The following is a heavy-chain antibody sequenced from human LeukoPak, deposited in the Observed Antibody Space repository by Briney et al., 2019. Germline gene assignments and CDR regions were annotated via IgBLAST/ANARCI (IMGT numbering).Heavy chain of an antibody. V-gene: IGHV3-23*01. J-gene: IGHJ4*02. D-gene: IGHD3-10*01. Sequence: GGSLRLSCAASGFTFSSYGMSWVRQAPGKGLEWVSAISDSGGSTYYADSVKGRFTISRDNSKNTLYLQMNSLRAEDTAVYYCAKDPGDNVLLWFGEPNEHRGGFDYWGQGTLVTVSS. CDR3: AKDPGDNVLLWFGEPNEHRGGFDY. CDR1: GFTFSSYG. CDR2: ISDSGGST.